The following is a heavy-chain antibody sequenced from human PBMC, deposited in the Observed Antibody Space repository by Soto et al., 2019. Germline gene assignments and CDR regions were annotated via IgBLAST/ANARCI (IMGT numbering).Heavy chain of an antibody. Sequence: EVQLLESGGGLVQPGGSLRLSCAASGFTFSSYAMSWVRQAPGKGLEWVSAISGSGGSTYYADSVKGRFTISRDNSKNTLYRQMNSLRAEDTAVYYCAKESIAVPGLSSYDYWSQGALVTVSS. D-gene: IGHD6-19*01. CDR1: GFTFSSYA. V-gene: IGHV3-23*01. CDR2: ISGSGGST. CDR3: AKESIAVPGLSSYDY. J-gene: IGHJ4*02.